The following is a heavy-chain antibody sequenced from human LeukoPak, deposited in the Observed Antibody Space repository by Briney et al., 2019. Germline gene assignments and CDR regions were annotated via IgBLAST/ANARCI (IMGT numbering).Heavy chain of an antibody. Sequence: SETLSFTCTVSGGSISGYYWSWIRQPPGKGLEWIGYIFYSGTTSYNPSLKSRLTISVDTSKNQFSLKLSSVTAADTAVYYCASAMTTVTTDDYWGQGTLVTVSS. V-gene: IGHV4-59*12. D-gene: IGHD4-17*01. J-gene: IGHJ4*02. CDR3: ASAMTTVTTDDY. CDR1: GGSISGYY. CDR2: IFYSGTT.